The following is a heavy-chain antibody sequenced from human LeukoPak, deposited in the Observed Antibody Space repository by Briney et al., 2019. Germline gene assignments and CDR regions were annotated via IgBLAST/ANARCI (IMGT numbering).Heavy chain of an antibody. CDR2: FDPEDGET. CDR3: ATNRLDLTMVRGVIMGY. Sequence: ASVKVSCKVSGYTFTELSMHWVRQAPGKGLEWMGGFDPEDGETIYAQKFQGRVTMTEDTSTDTAYMELSSLRSEDTAVYYCATNRLDLTMVRGVIMGYWGQGTLVTVSS. CDR1: GYTFTELS. D-gene: IGHD3-10*01. V-gene: IGHV1-24*01. J-gene: IGHJ4*02.